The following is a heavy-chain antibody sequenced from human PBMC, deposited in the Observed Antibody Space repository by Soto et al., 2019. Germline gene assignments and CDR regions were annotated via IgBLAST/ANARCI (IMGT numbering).Heavy chain of an antibody. CDR2: IIPIFGTA. CDR3: ATAGEIIVGALQEAFDI. CDR1: GGTFSSYA. V-gene: IGHV1-69*13. D-gene: IGHD1-26*01. Sequence: SVKVSCKASGGTFSSYAISWVRQAPGRGLEWMGGIIPIFGTANYEQKFQGRVTITADESTSTAYMELSSLRSEDTAVYYCATAGEIIVGALQEAFDIWG. J-gene: IGHJ3*02.